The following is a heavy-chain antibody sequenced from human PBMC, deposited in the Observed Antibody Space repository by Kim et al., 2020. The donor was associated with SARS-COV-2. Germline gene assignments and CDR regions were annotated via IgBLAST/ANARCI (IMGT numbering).Heavy chain of an antibody. J-gene: IGHJ4*02. Sequence: DSLQCRFTVSRYTSKSTLYLQMNSLRAEDTAVYYCAKGSSGSGSFYRALDFWGQGTLVTVSS. CDR3: AKGSSGSGSFYRALDF. V-gene: IGHV3-23*01. D-gene: IGHD3-10*01.